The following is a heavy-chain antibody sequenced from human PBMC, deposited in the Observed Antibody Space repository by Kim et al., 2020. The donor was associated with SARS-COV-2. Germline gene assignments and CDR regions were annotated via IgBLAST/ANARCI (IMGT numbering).Heavy chain of an antibody. Sequence: SVKVSCKASGGTFISYAISWVRQAPGQGLEWMGGIIPIFGTANYAQKFQGRVTITADESTSTAYMELSSLRSEDTAVYYCARDRGGPRLPYYYYGMDVWGQGTTVTVPS. CDR2: IIPIFGTA. J-gene: IGHJ6*02. D-gene: IGHD6-25*01. CDR3: ARDRGGPRLPYYYYGMDV. CDR1: GGTFISYA. V-gene: IGHV1-69*13.